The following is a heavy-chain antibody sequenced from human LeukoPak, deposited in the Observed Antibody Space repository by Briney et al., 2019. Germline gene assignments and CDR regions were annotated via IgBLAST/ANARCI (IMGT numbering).Heavy chain of an antibody. Sequence: SVRVSCKASGGTFSSYAISWVRQAPGQGLEWMGGIIPIFGTANYAQKFQGRVTITADKSTSTAYMELSSLRSEDTAVYYCATSAYCSSTSCDRSGFDPWGQGTLVTVSS. J-gene: IGHJ5*02. D-gene: IGHD2-2*02. CDR3: ATSAYCSSTSCDRSGFDP. V-gene: IGHV1-69*06. CDR2: IIPIFGTA. CDR1: GGTFSSYA.